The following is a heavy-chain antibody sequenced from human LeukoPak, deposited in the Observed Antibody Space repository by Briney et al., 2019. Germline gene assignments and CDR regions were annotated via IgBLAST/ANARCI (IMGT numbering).Heavy chain of an antibody. J-gene: IGHJ2*01. V-gene: IGHV4-59*01. CDR1: GYSINSGYY. D-gene: IGHD6-19*01. Sequence: SETLSLTCAVSGYSINSGYYWGWIRQPPGKGLEWIGYIYYSGSTNYNPSLKSRVTISVDTSKNQFSLKLSSVTAADTAVYYCARVRSSGWYDPYWYFDLWGRGTLVTVSS. CDR2: IYYSGST. CDR3: ARVRSSGWYDPYWYFDL.